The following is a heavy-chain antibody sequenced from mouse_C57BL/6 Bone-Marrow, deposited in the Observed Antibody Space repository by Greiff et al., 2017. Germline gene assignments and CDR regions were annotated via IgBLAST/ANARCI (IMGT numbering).Heavy chain of an antibody. CDR1: GYTFTDYE. Sequence: VQRVESGAELVRPGASVTLSCKASGYTFTDYEMHWVKQTPVHGLEWIGAIDPEPGGTAYNQKFKGKAILTADKSSSPAYMELRSLTSEDSAVYYCTKGIGGYFDVWGTGTTVTVSS. CDR2: IDPEPGGT. J-gene: IGHJ1*03. V-gene: IGHV1-15*01. CDR3: TKGIGGYFDV.